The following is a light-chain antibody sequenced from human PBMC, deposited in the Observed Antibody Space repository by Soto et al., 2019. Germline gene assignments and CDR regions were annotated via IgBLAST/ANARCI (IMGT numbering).Light chain of an antibody. CDR1: SSDVGGYNY. CDR2: EVT. V-gene: IGLV2-14*01. CDR3: SSFTSTSTQV. J-gene: IGLJ2*01. Sequence: QSALTQPASVSGSPGQSITISCTGTSSDVGGYNYVSWYQQHPGKAPKFMIYEVTNRPSGVSNRFSGSKSGNTASLTISGLQAEDEADYYCSSFTSTSTQVFGGGTKLTVL.